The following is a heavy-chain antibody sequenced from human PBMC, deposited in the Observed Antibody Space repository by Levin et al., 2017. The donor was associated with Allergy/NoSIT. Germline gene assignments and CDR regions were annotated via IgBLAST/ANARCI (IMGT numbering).Heavy chain of an antibody. V-gene: IGHV1-69*13. Sequence: ASVKVSCKASGGTFSSYAISWVRQAPGQGLEWMGGIIPIFGTANYAQKFQGRVTITADESTSTAYMELSSLRSEDTAVYYCARSPRGRIAARPNYYYGMDVWGQGTTVTVSS. J-gene: IGHJ6*02. CDR2: IIPIFGTA. D-gene: IGHD6-6*01. CDR3: ARSPRGRIAARPNYYYGMDV. CDR1: GGTFSSYA.